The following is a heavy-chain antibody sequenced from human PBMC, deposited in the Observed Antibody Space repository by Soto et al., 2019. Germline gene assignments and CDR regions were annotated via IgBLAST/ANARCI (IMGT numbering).Heavy chain of an antibody. CDR2: INPNSGGT. V-gene: IGHV1-2*04. CDR1: GYTFTGYY. CDR3: AREGYYDIKMIDGASDI. Sequence: ASVKVSCKASGYTFTGYYMHWVRQAPGQGLEWMGWINPNSGGTNYAQKFQGWVTMTRDTSISTAYMELSRLRSDDTAVYYCAREGYYDIKMIDGASDIRGQGTMVTVSS. J-gene: IGHJ3*02. D-gene: IGHD3-22*01.